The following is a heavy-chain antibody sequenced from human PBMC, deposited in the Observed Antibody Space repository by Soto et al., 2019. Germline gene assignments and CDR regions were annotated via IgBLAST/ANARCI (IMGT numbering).Heavy chain of an antibody. CDR1: GFTFGDYA. CDR3: TRDSPIVVVVAATPGYYMDV. V-gene: IGHV3-49*03. D-gene: IGHD2-15*01. Sequence: QPGGSLRLSCTASGFTFGDYAMSWFRQAPGKGLEWVGFIRSKAYGGTTEYAASVKGRFTISRDDSKSIAYLQMNSLKTEDTAVYYCTRDSPIVVVVAATPGYYMDVWGKGTTVTVS. J-gene: IGHJ6*03. CDR2: IRSKAYGGTT.